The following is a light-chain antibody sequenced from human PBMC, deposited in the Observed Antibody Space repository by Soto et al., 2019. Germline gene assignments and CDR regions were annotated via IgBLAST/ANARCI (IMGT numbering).Light chain of an antibody. CDR1: SSNIGAGYD. CDR3: QSYDSSLSGVV. V-gene: IGLV1-40*01. CDR2: GNS. Sequence: QSVLTQPPSVSGAPGQRVTISCTGSSSNIGAGYDVHWYQQLPGTAPKLLIYGNSNRPSGVPDRFSGSKSGTSASLAITGLQAEDEAYYYGQSYDSSLSGVVFGGGTKLTVL. J-gene: IGLJ2*01.